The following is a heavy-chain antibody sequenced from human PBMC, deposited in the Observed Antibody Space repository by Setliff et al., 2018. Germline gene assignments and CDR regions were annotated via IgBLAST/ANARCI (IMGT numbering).Heavy chain of an antibody. CDR1: GYTFTSYA. CDR2: IIPIFGTA. V-gene: IGHV1-69*05. Sequence: SVKVSCKASGYTFTSYAISWVRQAPGQGLEWMGGIIPIFGTANYAQKFQGRVTITTDESTSTAYMELSSLRSEDTAVYYCARGANPGEGYCSGGSCYTCVYWGQGTLVTVSS. J-gene: IGHJ4*02. D-gene: IGHD2-15*01. CDR3: ARGANPGEGYCSGGSCYTCVY.